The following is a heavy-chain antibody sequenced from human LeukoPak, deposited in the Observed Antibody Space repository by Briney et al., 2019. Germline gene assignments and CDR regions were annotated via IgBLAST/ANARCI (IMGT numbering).Heavy chain of an antibody. CDR3: ARERSDYYGSGSYRRHLDY. J-gene: IGHJ4*02. CDR1: GFTVGSNY. CDR2: IYSGGST. Sequence: GGSLRLSCAASGFTVGSNYMSWVRQAPGKGLEWVSVIYSGGSTYYADSVKGRFTISRDNSKNTLYLQMNSLRAEDTAVYYCARERSDYYGSGSYRRHLDYWGQGTLVTVSS. V-gene: IGHV3-66*01. D-gene: IGHD3-10*01.